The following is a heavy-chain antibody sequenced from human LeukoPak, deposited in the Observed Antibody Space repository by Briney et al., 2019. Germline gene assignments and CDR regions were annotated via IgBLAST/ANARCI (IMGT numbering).Heavy chain of an antibody. CDR3: ARSTYYYDSSGYLSLGYFDY. V-gene: IGHV3-7*01. D-gene: IGHD3-22*01. J-gene: IGHJ4*02. Sequence: GGSLRLSCAASGFTFSNYWMSWVRQTPGKGLEWVATIEQDGSEKYYVDSVKGRFTISRDNAKSTLYLQMNSLRAEDTAVYYCARSTYYYDSSGYLSLGYFDYWGQGTLVTVSS. CDR1: GFTFSNYW. CDR2: IEQDGSEK.